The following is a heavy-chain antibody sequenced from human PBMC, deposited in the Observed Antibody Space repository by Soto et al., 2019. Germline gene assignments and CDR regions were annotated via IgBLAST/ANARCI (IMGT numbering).Heavy chain of an antibody. Sequence: SETLSLTCTVSGGSISSSSYYWGWIRQPPGKGLEWIGSIYYSGSTYYNPSLKSRVTISVDTSKNQFSLKLSSVTAADTAVYYCASRVRWLLDVYGMDVWGQGTTVTVSS. CDR1: GGSISSSSYY. CDR2: IYYSGST. V-gene: IGHV4-39*01. J-gene: IGHJ6*02. CDR3: ASRVRWLLDVYGMDV. D-gene: IGHD3-22*01.